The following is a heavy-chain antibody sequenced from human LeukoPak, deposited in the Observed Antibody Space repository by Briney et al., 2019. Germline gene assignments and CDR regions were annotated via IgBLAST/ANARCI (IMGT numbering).Heavy chain of an antibody. CDR2: INAGNGNT. Sequence: GASVKVSCKASGYTFTGYYMHWVRQAPGQRLEWMGWINAGNGNTKYSQEFQGRVTITRDTSASTAYMELSSLRSEDMAVYYCARGQSGYPFDYWGQGTLVTVSS. V-gene: IGHV1-3*03. CDR3: ARGQSGYPFDY. D-gene: IGHD3-3*01. CDR1: GYTFTGYY. J-gene: IGHJ4*02.